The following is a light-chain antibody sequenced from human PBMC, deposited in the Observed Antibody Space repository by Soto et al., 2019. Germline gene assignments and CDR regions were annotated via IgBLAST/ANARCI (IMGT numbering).Light chain of an antibody. V-gene: IGLV2-11*01. Sequence: QSALTQPRSVSWSPGQSVTISCTGTSSDVGGYNYVSWYQQHPGKAPKLMIYDVSKRPSGVPDRFSGSKSGNTASLTISGLQAEDEADYYCCSYAGSYTHYVFGTGTKLTVL. J-gene: IGLJ1*01. CDR1: SSDVGGYNY. CDR2: DVS. CDR3: CSYAGSYTHYV.